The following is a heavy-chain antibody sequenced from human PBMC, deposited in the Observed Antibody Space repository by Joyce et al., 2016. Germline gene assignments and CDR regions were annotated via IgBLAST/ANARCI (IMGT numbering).Heavy chain of an antibody. V-gene: IGHV1-18*01. Sequence: QVQLVQSGSAVKKLGASVAVSCKASGYIFTTYGISWVRQAPGQGFEWMGRISAHHGNTKYAQKFQGRVTMTIDTSTSTAYMELEILRSDDTAVYYCAGDIHYYNSSGYYWGAFDIWGQGTMVSVSS. CDR1: GYIFTTYG. D-gene: IGHD3-22*01. CDR2: ISAHHGNT. CDR3: AGDIHYYNSSGYYWGAFDI. J-gene: IGHJ3*02.